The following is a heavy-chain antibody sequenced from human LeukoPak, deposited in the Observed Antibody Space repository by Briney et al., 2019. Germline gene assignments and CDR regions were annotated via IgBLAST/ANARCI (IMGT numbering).Heavy chain of an antibody. CDR2: IKQDGSEK. J-gene: IGHJ6*03. V-gene: IGHV3-7*03. Sequence: GGSLKLSCAASGFTFSSYWMSWVRQAPGKGLEWVANIKQDGSEKYYVDSVKGRFTISRDNSKNSLYLQMNSLRAEDTALYYCAKDSGSGYDPPGGYMDVWGKGTTVTVSS. CDR1: GFTFSSYW. D-gene: IGHD5-12*01. CDR3: AKDSGSGYDPPGGYMDV.